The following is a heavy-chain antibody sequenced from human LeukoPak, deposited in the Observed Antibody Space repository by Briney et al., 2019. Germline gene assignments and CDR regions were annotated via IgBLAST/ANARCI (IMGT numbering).Heavy chain of an antibody. CDR2: IYYSGST. CDR3: VRGGYYDSSGYYTPFDY. D-gene: IGHD3-22*01. Sequence: SETLSLTCTVSGGSISSYYWSWIRQPPGKGLEWIGYIYYSGSTNYNPSLKSRVTISVDTSENQFSLKLSSVTAADTAVYYCVRGGYYDSSGYYTPFDYWGQGTLVTVSS. J-gene: IGHJ4*02. V-gene: IGHV4-59*01. CDR1: GGSISSYY.